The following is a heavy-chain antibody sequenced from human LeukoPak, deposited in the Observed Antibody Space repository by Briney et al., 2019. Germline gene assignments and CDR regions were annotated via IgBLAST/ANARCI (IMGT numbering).Heavy chain of an antibody. CDR2: MNPNSGNT. D-gene: IGHD6-13*01. CDR3: ARRYRPGYSSSWYRLGFFDY. Sequence: GASVEVSCKASGYTFTSYDINWVRQATGQGLEWMGWMNPNSGNTGYAQKFQGRVTMTRNTSISTAYMELSSLRSEDTAVYYCARRYRPGYSSSWYRLGFFDYWGQGTLVTVSS. J-gene: IGHJ4*02. V-gene: IGHV1-8*01. CDR1: GYTFTSYD.